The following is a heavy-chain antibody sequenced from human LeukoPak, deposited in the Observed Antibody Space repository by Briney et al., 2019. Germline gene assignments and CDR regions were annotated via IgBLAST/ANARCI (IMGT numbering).Heavy chain of an antibody. CDR2: TYYRSKWYN. J-gene: IGHJ6*03. CDR1: GDSVSSNSAA. V-gene: IGHV6-1*01. CDR3: ARAVSHNWNQREYYYYYYMDV. Sequence: SQTLSLTCATSGDSVSSNSAAWNWIRQSPSRGLEWLGRTYYRSKWYNDYAVSVKSRITINPDTSKNQFSLQLNSVTPEDTAVYYCARAVSHNWNQREYYYYYYMDVWGKGTTVTVSS. D-gene: IGHD1-20*01.